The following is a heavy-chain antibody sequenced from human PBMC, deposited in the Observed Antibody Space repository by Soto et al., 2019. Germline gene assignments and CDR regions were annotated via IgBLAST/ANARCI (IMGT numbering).Heavy chain of an antibody. Sequence: QVQLQESGPDLVKPSETLSLTCTVSGGSISSYYLSWVRQPPGKRLEWIVFMSNGVDTYYNPSLKSRVSMSMDTSTNQFSLSLDSLTTADTAVYYCARGGASSKPFDYWGQGTLVTVS. J-gene: IGHJ4*02. CDR3: ARGGASSKPFDY. CDR2: MSNGVDT. CDR1: GGSISSYY. V-gene: IGHV4-4*07. D-gene: IGHD6-13*01.